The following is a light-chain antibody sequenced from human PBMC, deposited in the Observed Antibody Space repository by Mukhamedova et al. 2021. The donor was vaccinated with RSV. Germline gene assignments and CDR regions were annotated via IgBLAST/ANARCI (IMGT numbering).Light chain of an antibody. CDR3: QSYDSSRYV. V-gene: IGLV1-40*01. Sequence: GVPDRFSGSKSGTSASLAITGLQAEDEADYYCQSYDSSRYVFGTGTKVTVL. J-gene: IGLJ1*01.